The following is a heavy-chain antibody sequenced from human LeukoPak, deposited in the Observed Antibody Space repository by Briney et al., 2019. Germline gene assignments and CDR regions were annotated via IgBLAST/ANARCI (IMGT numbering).Heavy chain of an antibody. Sequence: QAGGSLRLSCAASGFTFSSYAMSWVRQAPGKGLEWVSGINGRGGSTYYADSVKGRFTISRDNSKNTLYLQMNSLRAEDTAVYYCARVVPPTDYGSGSYFWDPYYFDYWGQGTLVTVSS. CDR3: ARVVPPTDYGSGSYFWDPYYFDY. D-gene: IGHD3-10*01. J-gene: IGHJ4*02. CDR1: GFTFSSYA. CDR2: INGRGGST. V-gene: IGHV3-23*01.